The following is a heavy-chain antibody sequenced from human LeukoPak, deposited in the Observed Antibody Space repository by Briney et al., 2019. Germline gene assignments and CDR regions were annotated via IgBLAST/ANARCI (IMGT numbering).Heavy chain of an antibody. CDR1: GFTFSSYW. CDR3: AKDLRGSRGAFDI. V-gene: IGHV3-7*01. D-gene: IGHD3-10*01. CDR2: IRQDGSVN. J-gene: IGHJ3*02. Sequence: GGSLRLSCEASGFTFSSYWMSWVRQAPGKGLEWVATIRQDGSVNHCVDSVKGRFTVSRDNAWNSLYLQMDSLRAEDTAVYYCAKDLRGSRGAFDIWGQGTMVTVSS.